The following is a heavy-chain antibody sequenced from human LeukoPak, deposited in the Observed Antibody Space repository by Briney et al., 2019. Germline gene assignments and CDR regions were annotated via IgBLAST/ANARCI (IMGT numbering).Heavy chain of an antibody. Sequence: GGSLRPSCAASGFTFSSYAMSWVRQVPGKGLEWVSAISGSGGSTYYADSVKGRFTISRDNSKNTLYLQMNSLRAEDTAVYYCAKGRGSGSYYFFDYWGQGTLVTVSS. D-gene: IGHD3-10*01. V-gene: IGHV3-23*01. CDR1: GFTFSSYA. CDR3: AKGRGSGSYYFFDY. CDR2: ISGSGGST. J-gene: IGHJ4*02.